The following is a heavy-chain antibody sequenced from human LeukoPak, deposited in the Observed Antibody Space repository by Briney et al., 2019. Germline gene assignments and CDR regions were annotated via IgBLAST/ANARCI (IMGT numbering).Heavy chain of an antibody. D-gene: IGHD3-10*01. CDR2: IYPKSGGT. CDR1: GYTFIDCY. J-gene: IGHJ4*02. Sequence: GASVKVSCKASGYTFIDCYMHWVRQAPGQGLEWMGWIYPKSGGTNYAQRFQGRVTLTRDTSISAVYMELSSLTSDATAVYHGVRENWYYDYWGQGTLVTVSS. CDR3: VRENWYYDY. V-gene: IGHV1-2*02.